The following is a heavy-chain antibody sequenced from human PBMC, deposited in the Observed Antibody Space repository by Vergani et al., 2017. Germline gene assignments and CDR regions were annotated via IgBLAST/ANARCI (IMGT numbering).Heavy chain of an antibody. CDR1: GFSLNTRGVS. CDR2: IYWNDDQ. V-gene: IGHV2-5*04. J-gene: IGHJ6*03. D-gene: IGHD1-7*01. CDR3: VYRKTEWGTTGCFYPVCYYDYRDV. Sequence: QITLKESGPTLVKPTQTLTLTCTFSGFSLNTRGVSVAWIRQPPGKALDWLALIYWNDDQHYSPSLNNRVTITKDTSKNQVVLTMTNMDYVDTGTYYWVYRKTEWGTTGCFYPVCYYDYRDVWGKGTTVTVSS.